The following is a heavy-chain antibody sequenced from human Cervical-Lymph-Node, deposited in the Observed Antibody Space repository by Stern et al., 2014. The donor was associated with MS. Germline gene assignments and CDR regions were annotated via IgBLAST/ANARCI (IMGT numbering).Heavy chain of an antibody. D-gene: IGHD1-26*01. V-gene: IGHV2-5*02. Sequence: QVTLRESGPTLVKPPQTLTLTCTFSGFSLSTNGVGVGWIRQPPGKALEWLALIYWDDDKRYSPSLKSRLTITKDTSKNQVVLTMTYMDPVDTATYYCAHITAYSGTYPPSYWGQGTLVTVSS. CDR2: IYWDDDK. CDR1: GFSLSTNGVG. CDR3: AHITAYSGTYPPSY. J-gene: IGHJ4*02.